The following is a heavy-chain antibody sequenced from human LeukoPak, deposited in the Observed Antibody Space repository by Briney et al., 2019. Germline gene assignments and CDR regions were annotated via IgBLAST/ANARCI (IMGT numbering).Heavy chain of an antibody. CDR2: IYYSGST. Sequence: SETLSLTCTVSGDSISTYYWSWIRQPPGKGLEWIGYIYYSGSTNYNPSLKSRVTISVDTSRNQFSLKLSSVTAADTAVYYCAGRLQWRHGCDYWGQGTLVTVSS. V-gene: IGHV4-59*08. J-gene: IGHJ4*02. CDR1: GDSISTYY. D-gene: IGHD5-24*01. CDR3: AGRLQWRHGCDY.